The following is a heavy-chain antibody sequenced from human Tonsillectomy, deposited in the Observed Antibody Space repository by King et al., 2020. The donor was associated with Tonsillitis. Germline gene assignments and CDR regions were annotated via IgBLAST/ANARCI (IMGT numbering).Heavy chain of an antibody. CDR1: GFTFGDFP. V-gene: IGHV3-49*03. CDR3: SRGLREIGGLLYFDY. Sequence: VQLVESGGGLVQPGRSLRLSCTTSGFTFGDFPMSWFRQAPGKGLEWVAFITSKAYGGTGEYAASVKGRFTISRDDSNGVAYLEMNNLRTQDTAVYHCSRGLREIGGLLYFDYWGQGTLVPVSS. J-gene: IGHJ4*02. D-gene: IGHD3-16*01. CDR2: ITSKAYGGTG.